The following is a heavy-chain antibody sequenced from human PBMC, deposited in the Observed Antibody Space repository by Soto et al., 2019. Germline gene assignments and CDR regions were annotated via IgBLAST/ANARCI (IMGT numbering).Heavy chain of an antibody. Sequence: ASVKVSCKASGYTFTSYAMHWVRQAPGQRLEWMGWINAGNGNTKYSQKFQGRVTITRDTSASTAYMELSSLRSEDTAVYYCARDKYDFWSGKHYYYYMDVWGKGTTVTVSS. CDR2: INAGNGNT. J-gene: IGHJ6*03. D-gene: IGHD3-3*01. V-gene: IGHV1-3*01. CDR3: ARDKYDFWSGKHYYYYMDV. CDR1: GYTFTSYA.